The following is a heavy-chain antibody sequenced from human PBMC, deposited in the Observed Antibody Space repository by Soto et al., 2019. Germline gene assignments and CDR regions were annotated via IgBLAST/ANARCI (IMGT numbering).Heavy chain of an antibody. J-gene: IGHJ6*02. CDR1: GFTFSRYW. CDR2: INTDGSRT. Sequence: EVQLVESGGGLVQPGGSLRLSCAASGFTFSRYWMHWVSQAPGKGLVGVTRINTDGSRTSYEESVKGRFTISRDNAKNTLYLQKNTQRDEDTDVYYCATEEWRINAYYDFSHGIDIRVQGTTVTVSS. D-gene: IGHD3-3*01. V-gene: IGHV3-74*01. CDR3: ATEEWRINAYYDFSHGIDI.